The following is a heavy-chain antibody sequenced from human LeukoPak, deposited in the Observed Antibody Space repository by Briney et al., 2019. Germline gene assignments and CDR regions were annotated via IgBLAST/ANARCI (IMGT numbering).Heavy chain of an antibody. D-gene: IGHD2-2*03. CDR3: AREPVGYCSSTSCYFDY. V-gene: IGHV3-21*01. Sequence: GGSLRLSCAASGFTFSSYSMNWVRQAPGKGLEWVSSISSSSSYIYYADSVEGRFTISRDNAKNSLYLQMNSLRAEDTAVYYCAREPVGYCSSTSCYFDYWGQGTLVTVSS. CDR1: GFTFSSYS. CDR2: ISSSSSYI. J-gene: IGHJ4*02.